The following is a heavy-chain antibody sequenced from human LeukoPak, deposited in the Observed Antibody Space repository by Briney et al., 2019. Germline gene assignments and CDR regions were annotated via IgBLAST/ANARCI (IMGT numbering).Heavy chain of an antibody. CDR3: ARSLWWYPEDAFDI. J-gene: IGHJ3*02. CDR2: IIPIFGTA. D-gene: IGHD4-23*01. Sequence: ASVKVSCKASGGTLSGYAISWVRQPPGQGLGWLGGIIPIFGTANYAQKFQGRVTITTDESTSTAYMELSSLRSEDTAVYYCARSLWWYPEDAFDIWGQGTMVTVSS. V-gene: IGHV1-69*05. CDR1: GGTLSGYA.